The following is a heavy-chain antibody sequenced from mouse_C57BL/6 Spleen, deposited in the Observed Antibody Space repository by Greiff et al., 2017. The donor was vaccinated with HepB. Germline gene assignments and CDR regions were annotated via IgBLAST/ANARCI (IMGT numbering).Heavy chain of an antibody. J-gene: IGHJ4*01. V-gene: IGHV1-81*01. CDR3: AMAVVAERDYAMDY. Sequence: LVESGAELARPGASVKLSCKASGYTFTSYGISWVKQRTGQGLEWIGEIYPRSGNTYYNEKFKGKATLTADKSSSTAYMELRSLTSEDSAVYFCAMAVVAERDYAMDYWGQGTSVTVSS. CDR2: IYPRSGNT. D-gene: IGHD1-1*01. CDR1: GYTFTSYG.